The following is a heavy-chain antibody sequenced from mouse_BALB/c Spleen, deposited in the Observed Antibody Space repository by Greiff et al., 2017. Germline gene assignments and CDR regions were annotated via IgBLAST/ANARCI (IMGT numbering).Heavy chain of an antibody. D-gene: IGHD1-2*01. CDR1: GFTFSSFG. J-gene: IGHJ2*01. CDR2: ISSGSSTI. V-gene: IGHV5-17*02. Sequence: EVKLVESGGGLVQPGGSRKLSCAASGFTFSSFGMHWVRQAPEKGLEWVAYISSGSSTIYYADTVKGRFTISRDNPKNTLFLQMTSLRSEDTAMYYCARARRTITTATDYWGQGTTLTVSS. CDR3: ARARRTITTATDY.